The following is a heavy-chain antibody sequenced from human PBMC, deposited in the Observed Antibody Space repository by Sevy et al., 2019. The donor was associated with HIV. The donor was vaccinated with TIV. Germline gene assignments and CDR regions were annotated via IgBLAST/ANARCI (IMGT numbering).Heavy chain of an antibody. CDR1: GGSFSGYY. Sequence: LSLTCAVYGGSFSGYYWSWIRQPPGKGLEWIGEINHSGGTNYNPSLKSRVTISVDTSKNQFSLKLNSVSAADTAVYYCARHCTGSSCSHAFDIWGQGTMVTVSS. J-gene: IGHJ3*02. V-gene: IGHV4-34*01. D-gene: IGHD2-15*01. CDR2: INHSGGT. CDR3: ARHCTGSSCSHAFDI.